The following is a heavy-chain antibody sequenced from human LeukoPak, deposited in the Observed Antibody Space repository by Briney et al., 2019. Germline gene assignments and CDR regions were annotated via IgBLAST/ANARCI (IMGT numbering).Heavy chain of an antibody. CDR3: ARDFGTTGWHTFDY. Sequence: SQTLSLTCVVSGDSVSSKNGAWNWIRQSPSRGLEWLRRTYYRSKWYNDYAESMEGRMTISQDTSKNQYSLHLNSVTADDTAVYYCARDFGTTGWHTFDYWGQGTLVTVSS. CDR2: TYYRSKWYN. D-gene: IGHD6-19*01. J-gene: IGHJ4*02. V-gene: IGHV6-1*01. CDR1: GDSVSSKNGA.